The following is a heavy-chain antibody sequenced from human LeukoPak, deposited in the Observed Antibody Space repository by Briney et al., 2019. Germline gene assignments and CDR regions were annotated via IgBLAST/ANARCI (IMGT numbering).Heavy chain of an antibody. CDR1: GFTFHNNG. D-gene: IGHD5-24*01. Sequence: GGSLRLSCAASGFTFHNNGMSWVRQAPGKGLEWVSSISSTSSYIYYADSVKGRFTISRDNAKNSLYLQLNSLRAEDAAVYYCARWGNNDFDYWGQGTLVTVSS. CDR3: ARWGNNDFDY. V-gene: IGHV3-21*01. J-gene: IGHJ4*02. CDR2: ISSTSSYI.